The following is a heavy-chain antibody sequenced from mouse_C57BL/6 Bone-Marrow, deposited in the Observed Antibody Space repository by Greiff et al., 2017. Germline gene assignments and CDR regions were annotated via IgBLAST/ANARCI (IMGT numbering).Heavy chain of an antibody. D-gene: IGHD2-10*01. CDR2: LDPSDSCT. V-gene: IGHV1-69*01. CDR1: GYTFTSYW. CDR3: AITYYGNYAAWFAY. J-gene: IGHJ3*01. Sequence: QVQLQQPGAELVMPGASVKLSCKASGYTFTSYWMHWVKQRPGQGLEWIGELDPSDSCTNYNQKFKSKSTLTVDKSYSTAYMQLSSLTSEDSAVYFCAITYYGNYAAWFAYWGQGTLVTVSA.